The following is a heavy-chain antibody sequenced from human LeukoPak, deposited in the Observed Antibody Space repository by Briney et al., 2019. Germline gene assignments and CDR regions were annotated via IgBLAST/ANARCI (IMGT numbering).Heavy chain of an antibody. CDR2: IDSDGSST. CDR1: GFTFSSYW. CDR3: ARDRYPKEGYFQH. Sequence: QSGGSLRLSCAASGFTFSSYWMHWVRQAPGKGLMWVSRIDSDGSSTGYADSVKGRFTISRDNAKNTLYLQMNSLRAEDTAVYYCARDRYPKEGYFQHWGQGALVTVSS. D-gene: IGHD3-9*01. V-gene: IGHV3-74*01. J-gene: IGHJ1*01.